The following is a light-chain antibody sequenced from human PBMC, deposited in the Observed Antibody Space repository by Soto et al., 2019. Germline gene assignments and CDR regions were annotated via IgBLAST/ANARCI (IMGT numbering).Light chain of an antibody. V-gene: IGKV1-5*01. CDR3: KQYSISSLLT. Sequence: DIQMTQSPSTLSASVGDRVTITCRASQSISRWLAWYQQKPGKAPTLLIYDASSLESGVPSRFSGSGSGTEFTLIISSRQPDDVATYYCKQYSISSLLTFGGGTKVEIK. CDR2: DAS. CDR1: QSISRW. J-gene: IGKJ4*01.